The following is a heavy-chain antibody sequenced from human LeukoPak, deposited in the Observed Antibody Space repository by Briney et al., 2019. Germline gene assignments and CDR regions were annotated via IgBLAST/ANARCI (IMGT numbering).Heavy chain of an antibody. J-gene: IGHJ4*02. Sequence: GGSLRLSCAASGFTFSSYGMHWVRHAPGKGLEWVSGINWNGGSTGYADSVKGRFTIPRDNAKNSLYLQMNSLRAEDTALYYCARAGLYNWNYEGTAYFDYWGQGTLVTVSS. V-gene: IGHV3-20*04. CDR1: GFTFSSYG. CDR2: INWNGGST. CDR3: ARAGLYNWNYEGTAYFDY. D-gene: IGHD1-7*01.